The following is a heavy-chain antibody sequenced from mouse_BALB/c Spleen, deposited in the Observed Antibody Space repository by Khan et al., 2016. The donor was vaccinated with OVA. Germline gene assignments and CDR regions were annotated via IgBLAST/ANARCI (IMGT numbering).Heavy chain of an antibody. D-gene: IGHD1-1*02. CDR2: INTYTGEP. CDR3: ASGGYWYFDV. CDR1: GCTFTNYG. Sequence: QIQLVQSGPELKKPGETVKISCTASGCTFTNYGMNWVKQAPGKGLKWMGWINTYTGEPTYADDFKGRFAFSLETSASTAYLQINNLKNEDTATYFCASGGYWYFDVWGAGTTVTVSS. J-gene: IGHJ1*01. V-gene: IGHV9-3-1*01.